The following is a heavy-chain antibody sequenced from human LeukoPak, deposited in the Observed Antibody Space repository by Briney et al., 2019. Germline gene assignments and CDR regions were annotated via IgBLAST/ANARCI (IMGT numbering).Heavy chain of an antibody. CDR2: INPNSGGT. V-gene: IGHV1-2*02. Sequence: ASVKVSCKASGYTFTGYYMHRVRQAPGQGLEWMRWINPNSGGTNCAQKFQGRVTMTRDTSINTAYLELSSLRFDDTAVYYCARGATAGRFSLRPTGAYYMDVWGKGTTVTASS. CDR1: GYTFTGYY. D-gene: IGHD6-13*01. J-gene: IGHJ6*03. CDR3: ARGATAGRFSLRPTGAYYMDV.